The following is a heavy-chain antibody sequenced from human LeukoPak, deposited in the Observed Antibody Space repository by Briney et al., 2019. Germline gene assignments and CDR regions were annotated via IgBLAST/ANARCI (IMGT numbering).Heavy chain of an antibody. V-gene: IGHV4-4*07. CDR3: ARDYRGSYPPGYFDY. CDR2: IYTSGST. D-gene: IGHD3-16*02. Sequence: SETLALTCTVSGGSISSYYWSWIRQPAGKGLEWIGRIYTSGSTNYNPSLKSRVTMSVDTSKNQFSLKLSSVTAADTAVYFCARDYRGSYPPGYFDYWGQGTLVTVSS. CDR1: GGSISSYY. J-gene: IGHJ4*02.